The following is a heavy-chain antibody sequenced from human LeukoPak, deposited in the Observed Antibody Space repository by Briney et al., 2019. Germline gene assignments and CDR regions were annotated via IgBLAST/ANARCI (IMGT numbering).Heavy chain of an antibody. CDR3: ARSYCSGGSSTSENYYYYMDV. V-gene: IGHV4-4*07. Sequence: PSETLSLTCTVSGGSISSYYWSWIRQPAGKGLEWIGRIYTSGSTNYNPSLKSRVTMSVDTSKNQFSLKLSSVTAADTAVYYCARSYCSGGSSTSENYYYYMDVWGKGTTVTVSS. CDR2: IYTSGST. J-gene: IGHJ6*03. CDR1: GGSISSYY. D-gene: IGHD2-15*01.